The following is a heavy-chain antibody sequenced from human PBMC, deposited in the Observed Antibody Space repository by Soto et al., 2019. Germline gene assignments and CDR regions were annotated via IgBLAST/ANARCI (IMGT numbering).Heavy chain of an antibody. D-gene: IGHD1-26*01. V-gene: IGHV3-23*01. Sequence: EVQLLESGGDLVQPGGSLRLSCAASGFSFSSYAMGWVRQAPGKGLDWVSSISAGGDGTYYADSVKGRFTISRDNSKNTVYLQMTSLRADDTAVYYCADGGRYPYYWGPGTLVTVSS. CDR3: ADGGRYPYY. CDR2: ISAGGDGT. CDR1: GFSFSSYA. J-gene: IGHJ4*02.